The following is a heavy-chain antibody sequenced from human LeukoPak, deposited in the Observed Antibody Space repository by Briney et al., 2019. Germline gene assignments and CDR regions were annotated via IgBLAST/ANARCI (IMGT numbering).Heavy chain of an antibody. Sequence: PGGSLRLSCAASGFTFSSYGMHWVRQAPGKGLEWVAFIRYDGSNKYYAGSVKGRFTISRDNSKNTLYLQMNSLRAEDTAVYYCAKEGHSSGYYYSYYFDYWGQGTLVTVSS. J-gene: IGHJ4*02. CDR1: GFTFSSYG. CDR3: AKEGHSSGYYYSYYFDY. V-gene: IGHV3-30*02. D-gene: IGHD3-22*01. CDR2: IRYDGSNK.